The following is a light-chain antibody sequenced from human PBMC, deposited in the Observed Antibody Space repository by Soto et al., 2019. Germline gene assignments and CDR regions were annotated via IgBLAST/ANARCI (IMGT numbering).Light chain of an antibody. CDR3: QQYNNWPRT. Sequence: EIVMTQSPATLSVSPGERATLSCRASQNVSSNLAWYQQKPGQAPRLLIYGASTRATGFPARFSGSVSGTEFTLIISSLQSEDFAVYYCQQYNNWPRTFGQGTKV. V-gene: IGKV3-15*01. CDR2: GAS. J-gene: IGKJ1*01. CDR1: QNVSSN.